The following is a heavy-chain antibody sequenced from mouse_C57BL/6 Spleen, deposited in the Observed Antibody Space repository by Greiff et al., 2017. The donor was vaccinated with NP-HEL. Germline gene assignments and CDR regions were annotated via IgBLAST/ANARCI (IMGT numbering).Heavy chain of an antibody. CDR3: ARSAYDGYFYAMDY. D-gene: IGHD2-3*01. CDR2: IYPGSGNT. CDR1: GYSFTSYY. V-gene: IGHV1-66*01. Sequence: QVQLQQSGPELVKPGASVKISCKASGYSFTSYYIHWVKQRPGQGLEWIGWIYPGSGNTKYNEKFKGKATLTADTSTSTAYMQLSSLASEDSAVYYCARSAYDGYFYAMDYWGQGTSVTVSS. J-gene: IGHJ4*01.